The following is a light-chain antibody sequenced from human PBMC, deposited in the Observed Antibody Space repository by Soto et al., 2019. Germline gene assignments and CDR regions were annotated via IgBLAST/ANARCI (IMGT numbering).Light chain of an antibody. J-gene: IGLJ1*01. CDR1: SSDVGGYNY. CDR3: TSYTNRYTYV. Sequence: QSALAQPASVSGSPGQSITISCTGTSSDVGGYNYVAWYQQHPGKAPKLMIYNVSNRPPGVSNRFSGSKSGNTASLTISGLQAEDEADYYCTSYTNRYTYVFGTGTKVTVL. CDR2: NVS. V-gene: IGLV2-14*03.